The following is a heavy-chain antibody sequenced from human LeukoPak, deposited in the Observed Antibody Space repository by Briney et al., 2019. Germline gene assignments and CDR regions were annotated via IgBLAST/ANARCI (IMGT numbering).Heavy chain of an antibody. CDR2: IIPIFGTA. CDR1: GGTFSSYA. J-gene: IGHJ4*02. Sequence: SVKVSCKASGGTFSSYAISWVRQAPGQGLEWMGGIIPIFGTANYAQKFQGRVTITADKSTSTAYMELSSLRSEDTAVYYCARDLDIVATIAGDYWGQGTLVTVSS. CDR3: ARDLDIVATIAGDY. V-gene: IGHV1-69*06. D-gene: IGHD5-12*01.